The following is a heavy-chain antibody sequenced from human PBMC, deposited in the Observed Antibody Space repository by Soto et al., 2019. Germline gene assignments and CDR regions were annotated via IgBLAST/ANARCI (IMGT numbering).Heavy chain of an antibody. Sequence: EASVTVSCKPSGYTFTWYNMHWVRQAPGQRLEWMGWINAGNGNTKYSQKFQGRVTITRDTSANTAYMELSSLISEDTAVYYCARPKDYDDCLDYWGQGTLVTVSS. D-gene: IGHD3-22*01. J-gene: IGHJ4*02. CDR2: INAGNGNT. CDR3: ARPKDYDDCLDY. CDR1: GYTFTWYN. V-gene: IGHV1-3*01.